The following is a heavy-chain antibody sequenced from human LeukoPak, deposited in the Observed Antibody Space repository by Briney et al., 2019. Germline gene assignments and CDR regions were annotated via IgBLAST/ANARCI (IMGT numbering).Heavy chain of an antibody. Sequence: GGSLRLSCAASGFTFSSYSMNWVRQAPGKGLEWVSSISSSSSYIYSADSVKGRFTISRDNAKNSLYLQMNSLRVEDTAVYYCARDQLGGGSPNWFDPWGQGTLVTVSS. J-gene: IGHJ5*02. D-gene: IGHD2-15*01. CDR1: GFTFSSYS. CDR3: ARDQLGGGSPNWFDP. V-gene: IGHV3-21*01. CDR2: ISSSSSYI.